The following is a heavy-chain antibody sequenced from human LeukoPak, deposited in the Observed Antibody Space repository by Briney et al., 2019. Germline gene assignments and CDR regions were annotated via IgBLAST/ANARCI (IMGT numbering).Heavy chain of an antibody. CDR2: ISYDGSNK. CDR3: AREPGGWYERSFDY. V-gene: IGHV3-30-3*01. Sequence: PGRSLRLSCAASGFTFSSYAMHWVRQAPGKGPEWVAVISYDGSNKYYADSVKGRFTISRDNSKNTLYLQMNSLRAEDTAVYYCAREPGGWYERSFDYWGQGTLVTVSS. J-gene: IGHJ4*02. CDR1: GFTFSSYA. D-gene: IGHD6-19*01.